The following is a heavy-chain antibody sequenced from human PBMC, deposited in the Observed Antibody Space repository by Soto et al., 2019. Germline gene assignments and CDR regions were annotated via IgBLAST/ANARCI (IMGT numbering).Heavy chain of an antibody. CDR3: ARDGDPGYTFWSGPLGGGRFDP. Sequence: QVQLVQSGAEVKKPGSSVNVSCKTSGGTFGNTAVTWVRQAPGQGLEWMGGIVPMFVTANYAQKFQGRVTITADESTNTAYMELRSLRSDDTAVYYCARDGDPGYTFWSGPLGGGRFDPWGQGTLVTVSS. J-gene: IGHJ5*02. D-gene: IGHD3-3*01. CDR2: IVPMFVTA. V-gene: IGHV1-69*12. CDR1: GGTFGNTA.